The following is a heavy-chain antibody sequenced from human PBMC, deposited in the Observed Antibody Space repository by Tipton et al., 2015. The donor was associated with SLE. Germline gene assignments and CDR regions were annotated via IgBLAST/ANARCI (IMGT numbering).Heavy chain of an antibody. CDR2: IYTSVST. Sequence: TLSLTCTVSGGSISSYYWSWIRQPAGKGLEWIGRIYTSVSTNYNPSLKSRVTMSVDTSKKQFSLKLASVTAADTAVYYCAKDRHYDPHAFEIWGQGTMVTVSS. CDR1: GGSISSYY. J-gene: IGHJ3*02. D-gene: IGHD3-22*01. V-gene: IGHV4-4*07. CDR3: AKDRHYDPHAFEI.